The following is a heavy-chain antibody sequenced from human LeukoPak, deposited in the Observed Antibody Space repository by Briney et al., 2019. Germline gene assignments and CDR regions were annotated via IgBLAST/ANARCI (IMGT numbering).Heavy chain of an antibody. V-gene: IGHV4-59*01. D-gene: IGHD3-9*01. J-gene: IGHJ3*02. CDR1: GGSISSYY. Sequence: PSETLSLTCTVSGGSISSYYWSWIRQPPGKGLEWIGYSYYSGSTNYNPSLKSRVTISVDTSKNQFSLKLSSVTAADTAVYYCARVYFDWLLKGFDAFDIWGQGTMVTVSS. CDR3: ARVYFDWLLKGFDAFDI. CDR2: SYYSGST.